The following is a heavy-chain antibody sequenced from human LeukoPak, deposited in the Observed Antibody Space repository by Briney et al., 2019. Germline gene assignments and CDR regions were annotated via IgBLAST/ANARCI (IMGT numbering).Heavy chain of an antibody. Sequence: GGSLRLSCAASGFTFSSYAMSWVRQAPGKGLEWVSAISGSGGSTYYADSVKGRFTISRDNSKNTLYLQMNSLRAEDTAVYYCAKDMGLDYGSGSYEDYWGQGTLVTVSS. D-gene: IGHD3-10*01. V-gene: IGHV3-23*01. CDR2: ISGSGGST. J-gene: IGHJ4*02. CDR3: AKDMGLDYGSGSYEDY. CDR1: GFTFSSYA.